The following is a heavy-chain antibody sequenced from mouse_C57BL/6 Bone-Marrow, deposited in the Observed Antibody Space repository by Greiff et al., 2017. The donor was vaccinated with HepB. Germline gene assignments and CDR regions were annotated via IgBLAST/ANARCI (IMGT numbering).Heavy chain of an antibody. Sequence: DVKLQESGPGLVKPSQSLSLTCSVTGYSITSGYYWNWIRQFPGNKLEWMGYISYDGSNNYNPSLKNRISITRDTSKNQFFLKLNSVTTEDTATYYCARDYPYDYDFFAYWGQGTLVTVSA. J-gene: IGHJ3*01. V-gene: IGHV3-6*01. CDR3: ARDYPYDYDFFAY. D-gene: IGHD2-4*01. CDR2: ISYDGSN. CDR1: GYSITSGYY.